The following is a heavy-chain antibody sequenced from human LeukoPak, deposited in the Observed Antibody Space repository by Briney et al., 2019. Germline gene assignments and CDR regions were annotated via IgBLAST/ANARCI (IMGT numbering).Heavy chain of an antibody. D-gene: IGHD1-26*01. CDR1: GGSISSGDYY. V-gene: IGHV4-30-4*01. CDR2: IYYSGST. Sequence: PSETLSLTCTVSGGSISSGDYYWSWIRQPPGKGLEWIGYIYYSGSTYYNPSLKSRVTISVDTSKDQFSLKLSSVTAADTAVYYCARVRLGFSIVGATFYYYGMDVWGQGTTVTVSS. CDR3: ARVRLGFSIVGATFYYYGMDV. J-gene: IGHJ6*02.